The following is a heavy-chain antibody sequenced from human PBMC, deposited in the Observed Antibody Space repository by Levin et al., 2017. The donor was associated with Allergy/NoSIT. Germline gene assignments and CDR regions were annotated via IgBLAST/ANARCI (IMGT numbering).Heavy chain of an antibody. CDR1: GYIFTSFD. CDR3: ARAVRGHLLSDF. Sequence: GESLKISCKTSGYIFTSFDIIWVRQATGQGLEWMGWMNPSSTNTGYSQRFQGRVTMTATTSINTAYMELSSLTSEVTALYFCARAVRGHLLSDFWGQGTQVTVSS. D-gene: IGHD3-10*01. V-gene: IGHV1-8*01. CDR2: MNPSSTNT. J-gene: IGHJ4*02.